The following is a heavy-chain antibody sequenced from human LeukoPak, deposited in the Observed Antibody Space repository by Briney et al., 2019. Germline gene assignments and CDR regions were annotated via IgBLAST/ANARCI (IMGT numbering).Heavy chain of an antibody. CDR1: VYTFTSYY. V-gene: IGHV1-8*01. Sequence: ASVKVSCKASVYTFTSYYINWVRQATAQGLEWMGWMNPNSGNTGYAQKFQGRVTMTRNTSISTAYMELSSLRSEDTAVYYCARYTAAAGTFNWFDPWGQGTLVTVSS. CDR3: ARYTAAAGTFNWFDP. CDR2: MNPNSGNT. J-gene: IGHJ5*02. D-gene: IGHD6-13*01.